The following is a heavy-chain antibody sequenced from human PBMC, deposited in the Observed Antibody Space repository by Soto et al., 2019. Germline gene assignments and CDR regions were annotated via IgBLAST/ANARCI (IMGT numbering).Heavy chain of an antibody. CDR2: ISYDGSND. D-gene: IGHD3-9*01. CDR3: AKRRSRLRFFDWCMED. V-gene: IGHV3-30*18. CDR1: GFTFSSYA. Sequence: GGSLRLSCEVSGFTFSSYAMHWVRQAPGKGLEWVAFISYDGSNDYYADSVKGRFTISRDNSENTVSLQMSGLRPEDTAFYYYAKRRSRLRFFDWCMEDWGQGTLVTVSS. J-gene: IGHJ4*02.